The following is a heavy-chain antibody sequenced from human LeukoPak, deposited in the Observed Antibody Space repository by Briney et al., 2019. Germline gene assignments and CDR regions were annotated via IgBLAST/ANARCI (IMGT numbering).Heavy chain of an antibody. CDR2: IYYSGRT. V-gene: IGHV4-38-2*02. J-gene: IGHJ5*02. D-gene: IGHD3-9*01. CDR3: ARLSFFDWLLDEA. CDR1: GYSISSGFY. Sequence: SETLSLTCSVSGYSISSGFYWAWIRQPPGKGLEWIGGIYYSGRTYQNPSLKSRITMSVDTSNSQFSLKMRSVTAADTAVYYCARLSFFDWLLDEAWGQGTLVTVSS.